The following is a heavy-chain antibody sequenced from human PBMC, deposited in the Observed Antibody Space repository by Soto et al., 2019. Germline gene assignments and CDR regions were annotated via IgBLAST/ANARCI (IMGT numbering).Heavy chain of an antibody. J-gene: IGHJ6*02. CDR1: ELTFSSFW. CDR2: INEDGTEK. Sequence: EVQVVESGGGLVQPGGSMRVSCAASELTFSSFWVSWVRQAQGKGLEWVADINEDGTEKYYADAVKGRFTISRDNAKNSLYLQMNNLRAGDTAVYFCAKSPMVRTFHYGMDVWGQGTTVTVSS. V-gene: IGHV3-7*05. D-gene: IGHD2-8*01. CDR3: AKSPMVRTFHYGMDV.